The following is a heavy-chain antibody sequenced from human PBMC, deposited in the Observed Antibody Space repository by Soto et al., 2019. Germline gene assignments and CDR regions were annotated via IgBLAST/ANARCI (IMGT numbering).Heavy chain of an antibody. CDR1: GGSISSSSYY. CDR3: ARIRQLLYYYYGMDV. CDR2: IYYSGST. D-gene: IGHD5-18*01. Sequence: QLQLQESGPGLVKPSETLSLTCTVSGGSISSSSYYWGWIRQPPGKGLEWIGSIYYSGSTYYNRSLQSRATIPVDTSKYQSSLKLSSVPAADTAVYYCARIRQLLYYYYGMDVWGQGTTVTVSS. J-gene: IGHJ6*02. V-gene: IGHV4-39*01.